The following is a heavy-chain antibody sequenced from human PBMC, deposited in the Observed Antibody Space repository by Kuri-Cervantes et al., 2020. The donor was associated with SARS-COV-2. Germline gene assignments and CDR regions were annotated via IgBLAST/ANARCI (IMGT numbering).Heavy chain of an antibody. D-gene: IGHD3-22*01. V-gene: IGHV1-2*04. Sequence: ASVKVSCKASGYTFTGYYMHWVRQAPGQGLEWMGWIKPNSGGTNYAQKFQGWVTMTRDTSISTAYMELSRLRSDDTAVYYCARGPYYYDSSGYYTSVYYYYGMDVWGQGTTVTVS. J-gene: IGHJ6*02. CDR2: IKPNSGGT. CDR1: GYTFTGYY. CDR3: ARGPYYYDSSGYYTSVYYYYGMDV.